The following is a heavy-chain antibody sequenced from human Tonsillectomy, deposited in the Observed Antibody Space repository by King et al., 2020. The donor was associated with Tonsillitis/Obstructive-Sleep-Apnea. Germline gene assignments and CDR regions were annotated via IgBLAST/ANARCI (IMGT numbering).Heavy chain of an antibody. Sequence: MQLVQSGPEVKKPGTSVKVSCKASGFTFTSSAMQWVRQARGQRLEWIGWIVVGSGNTNYAQKFQERVTITRDMSTSTAYMELSSLRSEDTAVYYCAADYDYYDSSGYYIPDAFDIWGQGTMVTVSS. CDR1: GFTFTSSA. CDR3: AADYDYYDSSGYYIPDAFDI. CDR2: IVVGSGNT. V-gene: IGHV1-58*02. D-gene: IGHD3-22*01. J-gene: IGHJ3*02.